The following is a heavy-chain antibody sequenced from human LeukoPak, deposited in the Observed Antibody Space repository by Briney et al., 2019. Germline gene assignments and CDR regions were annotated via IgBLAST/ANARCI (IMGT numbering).Heavy chain of an antibody. V-gene: IGHV1-2*02. CDR3: AREGAPRITGTTNPFDP. D-gene: IGHD1-7*01. J-gene: IGHJ5*02. CDR2: INPNGGGT. CDR1: AYTFTDYY. Sequence: ASVTVSFKPSAYTFTDYYMHWVRQAPGQGLEWMGWINPNGGGTYYAQKFQDRVTMTRDTSINTAYMELSRLRSDDTAMYYCAREGAPRITGTTNPFDPWGQGTLVTVSS.